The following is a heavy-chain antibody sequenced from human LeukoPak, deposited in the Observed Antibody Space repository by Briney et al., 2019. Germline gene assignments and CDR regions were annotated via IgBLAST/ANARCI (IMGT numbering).Heavy chain of an antibody. J-gene: IGHJ4*02. V-gene: IGHV3-15*01. CDR2: IKSKTDGGTT. Sequence: GGSLRLSCAASGFTFSNAWVSCVSQAPGKGLEWVGRIKSKTDGGTTDYAAPVKGRFTISRDDSKNTLYLQMNSLKTEDTAVYYCMRISIALPHYWGQGTLVTVSS. CDR1: GFTFSNAW. CDR3: MRISIALPHY. D-gene: IGHD6-6*01.